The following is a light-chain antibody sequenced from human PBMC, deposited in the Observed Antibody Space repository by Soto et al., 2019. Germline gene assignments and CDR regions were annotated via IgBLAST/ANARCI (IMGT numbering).Light chain of an antibody. Sequence: QSVLTQPASVSGPPGQSITISCTGTSSDVGSYNYISWYQHHPGKAPKFMIYDVTNRPSGVSNRFSASKSGNTASLTISGLQAEDEADYYCSSYTASSTLVFGTGTQLTVL. CDR2: DVT. J-gene: IGLJ1*01. CDR1: SSDVGSYNY. V-gene: IGLV2-14*03. CDR3: SSYTASSTLV.